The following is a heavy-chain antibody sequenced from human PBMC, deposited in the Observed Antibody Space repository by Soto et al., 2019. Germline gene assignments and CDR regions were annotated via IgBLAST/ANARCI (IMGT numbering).Heavy chain of an antibody. CDR2: ISAYNGNT. J-gene: IGHJ6*02. D-gene: IGHD6-19*01. CDR1: GYTFTSYG. V-gene: IGHV1-18*01. CDR3: ARVYSSGWPYYYYGMDV. Sequence: ASVKVSCKASGYTFTSYGISWVRQAPGQGFEWMGWISAYNGNTNYAQKLQGRVTMTTDTSTSTAYMELRSLRSDDTAVYYCARVYSSGWPYYYYGMDVWGQGTTVTVSS.